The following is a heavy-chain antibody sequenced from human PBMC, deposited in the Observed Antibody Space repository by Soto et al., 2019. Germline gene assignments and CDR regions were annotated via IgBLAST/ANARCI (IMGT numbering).Heavy chain of an antibody. CDR3: AKDYGGKDGDY. CDR2: IIPILGIA. D-gene: IGHD4-17*01. Sequence: QVQLVQSGAEVKKPGSSVKVSCKASGGTFSSYTISWVRQAPGQGLEWMGRIIPILGIANYAQKFQGRVTTTVDKSTSTAYMELSSLRSEDTAVYYCAKDYGGKDGDYWGQGTLVTVSS. J-gene: IGHJ4*02. V-gene: IGHV1-69*08. CDR1: GGTFSSYT.